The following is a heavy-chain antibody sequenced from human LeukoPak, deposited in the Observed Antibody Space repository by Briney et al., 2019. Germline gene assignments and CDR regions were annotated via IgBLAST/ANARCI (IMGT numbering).Heavy chain of an antibody. CDR3: ARGAPYYYDSSGYYRPHYYYYYMDV. Sequence: ASVKVSCKASGYTFTSYDINWVRQATGQGLEWMGSMNPNSGNTGYAQKFQGRVTMTRNTSISTAYMELSSLRSEDTAVYYCARGAPYYYDSSGYYRPHYYYYYMDVWGKGTTVTVSS. J-gene: IGHJ6*03. D-gene: IGHD3-22*01. CDR1: GYTFTSYD. CDR2: MNPNSGNT. V-gene: IGHV1-8*01.